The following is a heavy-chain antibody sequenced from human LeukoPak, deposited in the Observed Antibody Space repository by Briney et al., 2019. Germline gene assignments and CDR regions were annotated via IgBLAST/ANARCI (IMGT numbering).Heavy chain of an antibody. Sequence: SETLSLTCAVSGGSIYTNNYLWGWIRQPPGKGLEWIGTISYSGTTYYHPSLKSRVTVSVDTSKNQFSLELSPVTAPDTAVYYCARHSDRGNFRRYGFDVWGPGIMVTVSS. D-gene: IGHD1-26*01. CDR3: ARHSDRGNFRRYGFDV. CDR1: GGSIYTNNYL. CDR2: ISYSGTT. J-gene: IGHJ3*01. V-gene: IGHV4-39*01.